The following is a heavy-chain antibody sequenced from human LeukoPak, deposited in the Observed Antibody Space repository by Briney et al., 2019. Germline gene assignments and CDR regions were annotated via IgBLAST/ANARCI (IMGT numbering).Heavy chain of an antibody. Sequence: GESLKISCAASGFTFSSYGMHWVRQAPGKGLDWVAFIRYDGTDKYYADSVKGRFTISRDNSKNTLYLQMNSLRAEDTAVYYCAKEAPGGYYDSSGCPDYWGQGTLVTVSS. D-gene: IGHD3-22*01. CDR3: AKEAPGGYYDSSGCPDY. CDR1: GFTFSSYG. V-gene: IGHV3-30*02. J-gene: IGHJ4*02. CDR2: IRYDGTDK.